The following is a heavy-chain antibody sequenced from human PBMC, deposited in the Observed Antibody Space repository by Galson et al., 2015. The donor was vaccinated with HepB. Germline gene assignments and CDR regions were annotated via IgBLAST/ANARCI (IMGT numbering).Heavy chain of an antibody. CDR3: ARHILDTSAFFGY. J-gene: IGHJ4*02. D-gene: IGHD3-10*01. CDR1: GGSIRSSSYY. V-gene: IGHV4-39*01. Sequence: ETLSLTCTVSGGSIRSSSYYWGWIRQPPGKGLEWIGTFYYRESPYYNPSLKSRVTISEDSSKNQFSLKLTFVTAADTAVYYCARHILDTSAFFGYWGQGTLVAVSS. CDR2: FYYRESP.